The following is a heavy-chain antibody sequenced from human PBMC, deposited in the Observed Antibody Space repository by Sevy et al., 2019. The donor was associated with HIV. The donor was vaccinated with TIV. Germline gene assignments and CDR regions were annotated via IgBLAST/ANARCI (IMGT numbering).Heavy chain of an antibody. CDR1: GGTLNNYG. V-gene: IGHV1-69*10. J-gene: IGHJ4*02. Sequence: ASVKVSCKASGGTLNNYGMNWVRQAPGQGLEWMGGIIPSVGIASYSQKIKGRAAISADTSTSTLYLEVGRLRSDDTAVYFCASVRRCGGDCYFFDTWGQGTLVTVSS. D-gene: IGHD2-21*02. CDR3: ASVRRCGGDCYFFDT. CDR2: IIPSVGIA.